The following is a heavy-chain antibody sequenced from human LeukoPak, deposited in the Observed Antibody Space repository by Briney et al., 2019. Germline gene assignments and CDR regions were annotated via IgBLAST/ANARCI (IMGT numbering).Heavy chain of an antibody. Sequence: SETLSLTCTVSGDSLSSHYWSWIRQPPGKGLEWIGYIYGSGSTHYDPSLRSRVTISEDTSRNQFSLKLTSVTAADAAVYYCARNVGWYSHDSWGQGTLVTVSS. CDR3: ARNVGWYSHDS. CDR2: IYGSGST. CDR1: GDSLSSHY. J-gene: IGHJ4*02. D-gene: IGHD6-19*01. V-gene: IGHV4-59*08.